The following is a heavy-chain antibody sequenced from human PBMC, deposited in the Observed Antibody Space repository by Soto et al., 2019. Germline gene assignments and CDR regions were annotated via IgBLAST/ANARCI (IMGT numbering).Heavy chain of an antibody. CDR2: IRGDGGQT. J-gene: IGHJ4*02. Sequence: GSLRLSCTASGFTFSSYGMGWVRQAPGKGLQWVSTIRGDGGQTHYTDSVKGRFSISRDNSKNTVYLQMDSLRAEDTAMYFCARDVGLDSDDFFAYWGQGTQVTVSS. D-gene: IGHD3-9*01. CDR3: ARDVGLDSDDFFAY. CDR1: GFTFSSYG. V-gene: IGHV3-23*01.